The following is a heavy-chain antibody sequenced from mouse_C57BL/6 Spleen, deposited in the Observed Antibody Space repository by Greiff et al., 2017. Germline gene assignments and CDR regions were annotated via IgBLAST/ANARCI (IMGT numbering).Heavy chain of an antibody. J-gene: IGHJ4*01. CDR1: GFPFSDYG. CDR2: ISSGSSTI. Sequence: EVMLVESGGGLVKPGGSLKLSCAASGFPFSDYGMHWVRQAPEKGLEWVAYISSGSSTIYYADTVKGRFTISRDNAKNTLFLQMTSLRSEDTAMYYCAREWDYAMDYWGQGTSVTVSS. CDR3: AREWDYAMDY. V-gene: IGHV5-17*01.